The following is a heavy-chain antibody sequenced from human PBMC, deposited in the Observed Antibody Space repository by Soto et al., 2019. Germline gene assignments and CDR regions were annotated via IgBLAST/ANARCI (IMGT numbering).Heavy chain of an antibody. V-gene: IGHV3-74*01. CDR2: ITSDGSNT. Sequence: EVQLVESGGGLIQPGGSLRLSYAASGSTFSSYYMHWVRQAPGKGLVWVSRITSDGSNTDYADSVKGRFTISRDNAKNTLYLQMNSLRVEDTAVYYCARNSRTDFDYWGQGTLVTVSS. D-gene: IGHD2-15*01. CDR3: ARNSRTDFDY. J-gene: IGHJ4*02. CDR1: GSTFSSYY.